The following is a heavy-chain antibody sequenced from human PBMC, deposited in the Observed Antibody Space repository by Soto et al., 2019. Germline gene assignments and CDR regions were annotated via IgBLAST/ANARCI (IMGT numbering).Heavy chain of an antibody. CDR1: DDSIGPYY. CDR3: AREVVGNTWPGIFDS. J-gene: IGHJ4*02. V-gene: IGHV4-4*08. Sequence: QEQLRESGPGLVKPSETLSLTCSISDDSIGPYYWTWIRQTPRKELLWIGYVYTSGSTKYNSSLKSRVTISLDASNSQSSLTMSSVTAADTGVYYCAREVVGNTWPGIFDSWGRGTLVVVSS. CDR2: VYTSGST.